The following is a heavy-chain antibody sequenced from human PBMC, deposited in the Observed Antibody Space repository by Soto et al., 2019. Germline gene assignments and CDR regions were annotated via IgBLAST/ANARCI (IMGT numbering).Heavy chain of an antibody. J-gene: IGHJ6*02. CDR3: ARHRYSYGYGMDV. CDR1: GGSISSSSYY. CDR2: IYYSGST. D-gene: IGHD5-18*01. V-gene: IGHV4-39*01. Sequence: SETLSLTCTVSGGSISSSSYYWGWIRQPPGKGLEWIGSIYYSGSTYYNPSLKGRVTISVDTSKNQFSLKLSSVTAADTAVYYCARHRYSYGYGMDVWGQGTTVTVSS.